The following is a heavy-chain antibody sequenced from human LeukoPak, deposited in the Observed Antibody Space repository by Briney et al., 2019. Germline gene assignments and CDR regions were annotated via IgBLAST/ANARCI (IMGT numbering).Heavy chain of an antibody. CDR2: IYYSGST. Sequence: PSETLSLTCTVSGGSISSSSYYWGWIRQPPGKGLEWIGSIYYSGSTYYNPSLKSRVTISVDTSKNQFSLKLSSVTAADTAVYYCARFYSNYGGFDPWGQGTLVTVSS. J-gene: IGHJ5*02. CDR3: ARFYSNYGGFDP. D-gene: IGHD4-11*01. V-gene: IGHV4-39*01. CDR1: GGSISSSSYY.